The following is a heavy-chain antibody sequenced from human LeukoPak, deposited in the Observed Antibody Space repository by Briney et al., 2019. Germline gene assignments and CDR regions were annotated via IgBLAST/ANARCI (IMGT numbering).Heavy chain of an antibody. J-gene: IGHJ4*02. V-gene: IGHV3-23*01. CDR1: GFIFSNSA. D-gene: IGHD4-17*01. Sequence: GGSLRLSCAAAGFIFSNSAMVWVRQAPGKGLEWVSAITGGGDATFYADSVKGRFTISRDNSKNTLYLQMNSLRAEDTAVYYCAKVDYGDYLPSFDYWGQGTLVTVSS. CDR3: AKVDYGDYLPSFDY. CDR2: ITGGGDAT.